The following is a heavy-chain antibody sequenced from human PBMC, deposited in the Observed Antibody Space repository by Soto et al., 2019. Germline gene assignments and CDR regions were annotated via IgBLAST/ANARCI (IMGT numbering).Heavy chain of an antibody. CDR1: GFTFSSYA. J-gene: IGHJ4*02. V-gene: IGHV3-30*18. Sequence: VHLVESGGGVVQPGRSLRLSCAASGFTFSSYAIHWVRQAPGKGLAWVAVISYDGNSKYYADSVKGPFTITRDNSKNTLYLQMNSIRPEDTAVYYCAKDPVADYVWGRDRPSTYFDYWGQGTLVTVSS. CDR3: AKDPVADYVWGRDRPSTYFDY. D-gene: IGHD3-16*01. CDR2: ISYDGNSK.